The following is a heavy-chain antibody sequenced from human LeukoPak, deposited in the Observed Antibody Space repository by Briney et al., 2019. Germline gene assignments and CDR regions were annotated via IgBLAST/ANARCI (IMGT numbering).Heavy chain of an antibody. CDR1: GFTFSSYA. D-gene: IGHD2-8*01. CDR3: AKDRSCTNDICHGDFDY. J-gene: IGHJ4*02. CDR2: ISGSGGST. Sequence: GGSLRLSCAASGFTFSSYAVSWVRQAPGKGLEWVSSISGSGGSTYSADSVKGRFTISRDNSKSTLYLQMNSLRAEDTALYYCAKDRSCTNDICHGDFDYWGQGTLVTVSS. V-gene: IGHV3-23*01.